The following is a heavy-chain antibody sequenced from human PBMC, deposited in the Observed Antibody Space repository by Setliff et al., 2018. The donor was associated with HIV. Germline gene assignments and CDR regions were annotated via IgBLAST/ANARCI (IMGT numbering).Heavy chain of an antibody. J-gene: IGHJ4*02. Sequence: ASVKVSCKASGYTFTYLFIHWVRLAPGRGLEWMGVINPKSGDTNYAQNFHGRVTMTRDTSISTAYMELSRLRSDDTAVFYCARGPQSYVDVVPTIGRYYFDYWGQGTLVTVSS. V-gene: IGHV1-2*02. CDR2: INPKSGDT. CDR1: GYTFTYLF. D-gene: IGHD5-12*01. CDR3: ARGPQSYVDVVPTIGRYYFDY.